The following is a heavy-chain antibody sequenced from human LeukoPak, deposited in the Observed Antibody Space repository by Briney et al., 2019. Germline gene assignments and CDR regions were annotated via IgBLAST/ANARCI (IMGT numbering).Heavy chain of an antibody. CDR1: GGSISSYY. V-gene: IGHV4-4*07. J-gene: IGHJ4*02. Sequence: SETLSLTCTVSGGSISSYYWSWIRQPAGKGLEWIGRIDTSGNTNYKPSLKSRVTISVDTSKNQFSLKLRSVTAADTAVYFCARHGVAIPDKYFDSWGQGTLVTVSS. CDR2: IDTSGNT. D-gene: IGHD2-15*01. CDR3: ARHGVAIPDKYFDS.